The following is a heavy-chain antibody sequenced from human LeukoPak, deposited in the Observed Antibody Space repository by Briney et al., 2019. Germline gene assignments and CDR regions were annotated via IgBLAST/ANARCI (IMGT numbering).Heavy chain of an antibody. J-gene: IGHJ4*02. CDR3: ARGSSFDY. D-gene: IGHD6-19*01. Sequence: SETLSLTCTVSGGSISSSSYYWGWIRQSPGKGLEWIGSIYYSGSTYYNPSLKSRVTISVDTSKNQFSLKLSSVTAADTAVYYCARGSSFDYWGQGTLVTVSS. CDR2: IYYSGST. CDR1: GGSISSSSYY. V-gene: IGHV4-39*07.